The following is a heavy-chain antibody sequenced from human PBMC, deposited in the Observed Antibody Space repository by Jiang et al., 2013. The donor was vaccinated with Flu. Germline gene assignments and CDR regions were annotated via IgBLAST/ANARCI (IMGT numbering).Heavy chain of an antibody. Sequence: GAEVKKPGASVKVSCKASGYTFTSYGISWVRQAPGQGLEWMGWISAYNGNTNYAQKLQGRVTMTTDTSTSTAYMELGSLRSDDTAVYYCATDPRRIAVAGRAHFDYWGQGTLVTVSS. V-gene: IGHV1-18*04. J-gene: IGHJ4*02. CDR2: ISAYNGNT. CDR3: ATDPRRIAVAGRAHFDY. CDR1: GYTFTSYG. D-gene: IGHD6-19*01.